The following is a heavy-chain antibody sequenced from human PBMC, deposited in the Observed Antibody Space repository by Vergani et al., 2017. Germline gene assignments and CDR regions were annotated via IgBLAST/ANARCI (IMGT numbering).Heavy chain of an antibody. Sequence: QVHLVQSGAEVKKPGTSVKVSCKASGYTFSDYYMHWVRQAPGQGLEWMGWINPNSGGTNYAQKFQGRVTMTRDTSISTAYMELSRLRSDDTAVYYCARGLSAVPDVNWFDPWGQGTLVTVSS. CDR2: INPNSGGT. V-gene: IGHV1-2*02. CDR3: ARGLSAVPDVNWFDP. CDR1: GYTFSDYY. J-gene: IGHJ5*02. D-gene: IGHD2-2*01.